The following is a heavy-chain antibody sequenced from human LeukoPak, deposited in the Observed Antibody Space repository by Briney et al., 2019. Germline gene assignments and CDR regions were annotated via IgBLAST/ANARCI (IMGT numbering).Heavy chain of an antibody. CDR1: GLTFSTSG. D-gene: IGHD1-14*01. CDR2: IGPTGSDS. Sequence: GGSLRLSYTASGLTFSTSGFNWVRQAPGKGLEWVASIGPTGSDSYHADSIKGRFTISRDNANNFLYLQMNSLRAGDTAEYYCATETNGRHYDYWGQGTLLTVSS. CDR3: ATETNGRHYDY. V-gene: IGHV3-21*06. J-gene: IGHJ4*02.